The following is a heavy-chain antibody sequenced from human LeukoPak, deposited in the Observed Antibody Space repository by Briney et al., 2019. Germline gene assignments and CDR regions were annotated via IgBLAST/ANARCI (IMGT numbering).Heavy chain of an antibody. J-gene: IGHJ4*02. CDR2: IYYSGST. V-gene: IGHV4-30-4*01. CDR1: GGSISSGDYY. Sequence: SQTLSLTCTVSGGSISSGDYYWSWIRQPPGKGLEWIGYIYYSGSTYDTPSLRGRVTISVDTSKNQFSLNLSSVTAADTAVYYCARGYSLDYWGQGTLVTVSS. CDR3: ARGYSLDY. D-gene: IGHD5-18*01.